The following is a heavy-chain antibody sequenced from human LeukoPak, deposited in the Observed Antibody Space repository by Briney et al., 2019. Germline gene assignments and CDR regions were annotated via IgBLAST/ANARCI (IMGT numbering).Heavy chain of an antibody. D-gene: IGHD6-13*01. Sequence: SETLSLTCAVYGGSFSGYYWSWIRQPPGKGLEWIGEINHSGSTNYNPSLKSRVTISVDTSKNQFSLKLSSVTAADTAVYYCARGAPAAGPPRLYYFDYWGQGTLVTVSS. CDR1: GGSFSGYY. CDR2: INHSGST. CDR3: ARGAPAAGPPRLYYFDY. V-gene: IGHV4-34*01. J-gene: IGHJ4*02.